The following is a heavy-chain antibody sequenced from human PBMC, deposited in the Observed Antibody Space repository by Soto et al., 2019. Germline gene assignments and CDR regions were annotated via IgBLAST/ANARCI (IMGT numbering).Heavy chain of an antibody. J-gene: IGHJ6*02. Sequence: AASVKVSCKASGYTFTGYYMHWVRQAPGQGLEWMGWINPNSGGTNYAQKFQGWVTMTRDTSISTAYMELSRLRSDDTAVYYCARGAGERTYYYGMDVRGQGTTVTVSS. CDR3: ARGAGERTYYYGMDV. V-gene: IGHV1-2*04. D-gene: IGHD1-1*01. CDR1: GYTFTGYY. CDR2: INPNSGGT.